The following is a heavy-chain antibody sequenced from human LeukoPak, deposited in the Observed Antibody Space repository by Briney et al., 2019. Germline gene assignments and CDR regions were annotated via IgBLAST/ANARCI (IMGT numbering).Heavy chain of an antibody. CDR2: IYYSGST. V-gene: IGHV4-59*01. J-gene: IGHJ6*02. Sequence: SETLSLTCTVSGDSISSYYWSWIRQPPGKGLEWIGYIYYSGSTNYNPSLKSRVTISVDTSKNQFSLKLSSVTAADTAVYYCAREGYYYGMDVWGQGTTVTVSS. CDR1: GDSISSYY. CDR3: AREGYYYGMDV.